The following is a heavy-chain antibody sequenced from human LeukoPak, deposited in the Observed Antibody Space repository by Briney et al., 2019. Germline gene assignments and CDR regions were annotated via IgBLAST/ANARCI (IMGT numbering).Heavy chain of an antibody. Sequence: ASVKVSCKASGYTFTGYDMHWVRQAPGQGLEWMGWINPNSGGTNYAQKFQGRVTMTRDTSISTAYMELSRLRSDDTAVYYCARALWSAKDAFDIWGLGTMVTVSS. CDR2: INPNSGGT. J-gene: IGHJ3*02. CDR3: ARALWSAKDAFDI. D-gene: IGHD3-10*01. CDR1: GYTFTGYD. V-gene: IGHV1-2*02.